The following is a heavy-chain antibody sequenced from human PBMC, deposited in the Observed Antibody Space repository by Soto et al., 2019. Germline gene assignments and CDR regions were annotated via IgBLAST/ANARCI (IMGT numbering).Heavy chain of an antibody. CDR3: ARAPSWYNFDY. Sequence: GASVKVSCKASGYTFTSYAMHWVRQAPGQRLEWMGWINAGNGNTIYSQKFQGRVTITRDTSASTAYMELSSLRSEDTAVYYCARAPSWYNFDYWGQGTLVTVSS. CDR1: GYTFTSYA. D-gene: IGHD6-13*01. J-gene: IGHJ4*02. V-gene: IGHV1-3*01. CDR2: INAGNGNT.